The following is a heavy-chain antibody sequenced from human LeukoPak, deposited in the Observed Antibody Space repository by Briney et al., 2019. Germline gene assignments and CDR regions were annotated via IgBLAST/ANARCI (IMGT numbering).Heavy chain of an antibody. CDR2: ISYDGSNK. D-gene: IGHD2-8*01. CDR1: GFTFSSYA. CDR3: ARDTPGVYGMAV. J-gene: IGHJ6*02. Sequence: GGSLRLSCAASGFTFSSYAMHWVRQAPGKGLEWGAVISYDGSNKYYADSVKGRFTISRDNSKNTLYLQMNSLRAEDTAVYYCARDTPGVYGMAVWGQGTTVTVSS. V-gene: IGHV3-30-3*01.